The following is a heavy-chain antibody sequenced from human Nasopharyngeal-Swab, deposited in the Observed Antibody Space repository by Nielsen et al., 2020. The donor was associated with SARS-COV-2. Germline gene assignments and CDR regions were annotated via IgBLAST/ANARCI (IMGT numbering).Heavy chain of an antibody. CDR3: ARDQAARLSHAGY. V-gene: IGHV3-21*04. D-gene: IGHD6-6*01. CDR1: GFTFSSYS. CDR2: ISSSNI. J-gene: IGHJ4*02. Sequence: GGSLRLSCAASGFTFSSYSMNWVRQAPGKGLEWVSSISSSNIYYADSVKGRFTISRDNAKNSLYLQMNSLRAEDTAVYYCARDQAARLSHAGYWGQGTLVTVSS.